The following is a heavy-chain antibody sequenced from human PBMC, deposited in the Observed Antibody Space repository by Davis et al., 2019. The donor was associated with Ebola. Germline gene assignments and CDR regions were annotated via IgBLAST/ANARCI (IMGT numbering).Heavy chain of an antibody. CDR1: GFTFSSYG. CDR3: ARPITLVRGDAS. Sequence: PGGSLRLSCAASGFTFSSYGMHWVRQAPGKGLKWVAVISYDGSNKYYADSVKGRFTISRDNSKNTLYLQMNSLRVEDTAVYYCARPITLVRGDASWGQGTLVTVSS. D-gene: IGHD3-10*01. V-gene: IGHV3-30*03. J-gene: IGHJ5*02. CDR2: ISYDGSNK.